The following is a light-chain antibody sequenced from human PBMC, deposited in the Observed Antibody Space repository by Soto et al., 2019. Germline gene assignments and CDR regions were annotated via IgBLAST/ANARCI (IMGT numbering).Light chain of an antibody. V-gene: IGKV1-5*01. CDR1: QSISSC. CDR2: HAS. CDR3: QQYNSYPWT. Sequence: DIQMTLAPSTLSASVGGGVTITCRASQSISSCLDWYQQNPWKAPKLLIYHASSLESGDPSRFSGSGYGREFTLTISILRRDYFGSYYFQQYNSYPWTFGQGNKEE. J-gene: IGKJ1*01.